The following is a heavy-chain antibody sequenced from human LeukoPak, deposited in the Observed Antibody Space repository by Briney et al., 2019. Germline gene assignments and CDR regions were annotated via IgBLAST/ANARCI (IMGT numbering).Heavy chain of an antibody. Sequence: PGGSLRLSCAASGFTFSSYGMSWARQAPGKGLEWVSSITGSGGTTYYADSMKGRFTIARDNSKNTLSLQMNSLRVEDTAVYYCATLSEGYWGQGTLVTVSS. CDR2: ITGSGGTT. CDR1: GFTFSSYG. CDR3: ATLSEGY. V-gene: IGHV3-23*01. J-gene: IGHJ4*02.